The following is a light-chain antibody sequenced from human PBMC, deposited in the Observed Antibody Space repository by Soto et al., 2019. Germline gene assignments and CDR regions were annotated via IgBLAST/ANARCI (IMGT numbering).Light chain of an antibody. J-gene: IGKJ5*01. CDR3: QQYYSYPPT. CDR2: AAS. V-gene: IGKV1-8*01. CDR1: QGISSY. Sequence: AIRMTQSPSSLSASTGDRVTITCQASQGISSYLAWYQQKPGKAPKLLIYAASTLQSGVPSRFSGSGSGTDFTLTISCLQSEDFATYYCQQYYSYPPTFGPGTRLEIK.